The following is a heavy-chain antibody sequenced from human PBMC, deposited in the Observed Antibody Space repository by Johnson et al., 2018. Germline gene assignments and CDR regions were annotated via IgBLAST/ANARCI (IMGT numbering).Heavy chain of an antibody. CDR2: IRGSGGST. J-gene: IGHJ3*01. CDR3: AKGMATVTTGGVAFDV. D-gene: IGHD4-17*01. Sequence: EVQLLESGGGVVQPGRSLRLSCAASGFTFSSYGMHWVRQAPGKGLEWVSGIRGSGGSTYYADSVTGRFTISRDKTKNTLYLQMNSLRAEDTAVYYWAKGMATVTTGGVAFDVWGPGTRVTVSS. CDR1: GFTFSSYG. V-gene: IGHV3-23*01.